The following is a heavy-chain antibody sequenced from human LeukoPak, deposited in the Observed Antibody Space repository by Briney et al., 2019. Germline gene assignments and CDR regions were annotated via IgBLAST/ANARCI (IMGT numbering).Heavy chain of an antibody. CDR3: ARQPYSCSWYYFDY. Sequence: PSETLSLTCTVSGGSISSSSYYWGWIRQPPGKGLEWIGSIYYSGSTYYNPSLKSRVTISVDTSKNQFSLKLSSVTAADTAVYYCARQPYSCSWYYFDYWGQGTLATVSS. V-gene: IGHV4-39*01. J-gene: IGHJ4*02. D-gene: IGHD6-13*01. CDR1: GGSISSSSYY. CDR2: IYYSGST.